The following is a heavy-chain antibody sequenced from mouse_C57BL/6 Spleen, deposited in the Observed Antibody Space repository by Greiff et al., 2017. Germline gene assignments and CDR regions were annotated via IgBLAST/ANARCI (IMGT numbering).Heavy chain of an antibody. CDR2: ISDGGSYT. V-gene: IGHV5-4*01. CDR3: ARESNDAMDY. D-gene: IGHD2-5*01. J-gene: IGHJ4*01. Sequence: EVQRVESGGGLVKPGGSLKLSCAASGFTFSSYAMSWVRQTPEKRLEWVATISDGGSYTYYPDNVKGRFTVSRDNAKNNLYLQMSHLKSEDTAMYYCARESNDAMDYWGQGTSVTVSS. CDR1: GFTFSSYA.